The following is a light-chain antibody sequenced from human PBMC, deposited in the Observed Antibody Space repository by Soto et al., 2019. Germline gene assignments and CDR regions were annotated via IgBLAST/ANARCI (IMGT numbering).Light chain of an antibody. J-gene: IGLJ1*01. Sequence: QSALTQPASVSGSPGQSITISCTGTSSDVGGYNYVSWYQQHPGKAPKLMIYEVSNRPSGVSNRFSGSKSGNTASLTISGLQDEDEADYFCSSYTSSSTLSVFGTWTKVTVL. CDR2: EVS. CDR1: SSDVGGYNY. V-gene: IGLV2-14*01. CDR3: SSYTSSSTLSV.